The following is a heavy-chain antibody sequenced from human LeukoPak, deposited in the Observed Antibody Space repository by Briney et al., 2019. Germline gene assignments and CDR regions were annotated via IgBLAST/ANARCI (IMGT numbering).Heavy chain of an antibody. V-gene: IGHV4-59*13. Sequence: SGTLSLTCTVSGGSMSNYYWTWIRQPPGRGPEWIAYIYYSGSTNYNPSLKSRVTISVDTSKNQFSLKLRSVTTADTAVYYCARMPDILTGFDPWGQGTLVTVSS. D-gene: IGHD3-9*01. CDR2: IYYSGST. CDR3: ARMPDILTGFDP. CDR1: GGSMSNYY. J-gene: IGHJ5*02.